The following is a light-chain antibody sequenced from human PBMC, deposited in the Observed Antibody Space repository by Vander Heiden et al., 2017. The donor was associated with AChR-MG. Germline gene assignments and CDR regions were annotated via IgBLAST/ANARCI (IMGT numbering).Light chain of an antibody. CDR3: ASWDDSLSAGV. Sequence: QSVLTQPPSASGTPGQRVTISCSGSGSNIGDNFVYWYQQFPGTAPKLLIYRNNQRPSGVPDRFSGSKSGTSASLAISGLRSEDEAAYYCASWDDSLSAGVFGGGTKLTVL. CDR1: GSNIGDNF. J-gene: IGLJ3*02. CDR2: RNN. V-gene: IGLV1-47*01.